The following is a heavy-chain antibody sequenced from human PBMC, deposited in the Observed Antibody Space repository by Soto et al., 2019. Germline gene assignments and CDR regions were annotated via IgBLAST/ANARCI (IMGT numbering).Heavy chain of an antibody. CDR2: IDYSGRT. D-gene: IGHD3-10*01. Sequence: QVQLQESGPGLVKPSQTLSLTCTVSGDSISSGDYYWSWIRQPPGKGLEWIGYIDYSGRTYYNPSLESRVTISGDTSKNQFSLRLSSVTAADTAVYYCARDRRGRDGEFDYWGQGTLVTVSS. J-gene: IGHJ4*02. CDR3: ARDRRGRDGEFDY. CDR1: GDSISSGDYY. V-gene: IGHV4-30-4*01.